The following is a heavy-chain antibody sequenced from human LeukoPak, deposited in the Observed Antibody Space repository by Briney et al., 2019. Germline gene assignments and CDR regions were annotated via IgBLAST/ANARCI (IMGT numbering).Heavy chain of an antibody. J-gene: IGHJ4*02. CDR2: ISYDGSNK. CDR3: AKASNGGSYYGVIIDY. V-gene: IGHV3-30*18. D-gene: IGHD1-26*01. CDR1: GFTFSTYG. Sequence: PGGSLRLSCAASGFTFSTYGMHWVRQAPGKGLEGVAVISYDGSNKYYTDSVKGRFTISRDNYKNTLYLQMNSLRAEDTAVYYCAKASNGGSYYGVIIDYWGQGTLVTVSS.